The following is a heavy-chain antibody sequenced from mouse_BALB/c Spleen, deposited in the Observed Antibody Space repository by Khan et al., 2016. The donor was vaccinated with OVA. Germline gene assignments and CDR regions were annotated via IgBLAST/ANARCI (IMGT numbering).Heavy chain of an antibody. CDR2: IFPGSGST. J-gene: IGHJ3*01. V-gene: IGHV1-77*01. Sequence: QVQLQQSGPELVKPGASVKMSCKASGYTFTDYFISWVKQRTGQGLEWIGEIFPGSGSTYYNEKFKGKATLTVDKSSKTAYMQLSSLTSEDSAVYFCARKGDDGYFLTYWGQGTLVTVSA. CDR1: GYTFTDYF. CDR3: ARKGDDGYFLTY. D-gene: IGHD2-3*01.